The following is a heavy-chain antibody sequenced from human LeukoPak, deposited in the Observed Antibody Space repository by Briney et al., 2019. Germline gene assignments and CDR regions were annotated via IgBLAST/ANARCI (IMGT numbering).Heavy chain of an antibody. D-gene: IGHD3-10*01. CDR1: GGSISSYY. CDR2: IYYSGST. V-gene: IGHV4-59*01. CDR3: ARVDLSLPGIFDY. J-gene: IGHJ4*02. Sequence: PSETLSLTCTVSGGSISSYYWSWIRQPPGKGLEWIGYIYYSGSTNYNPSLKSRVTISVDTSKNQFSLKLSSVTAADTAVYYCARVDLSLPGIFDYWGQGTLVTVST.